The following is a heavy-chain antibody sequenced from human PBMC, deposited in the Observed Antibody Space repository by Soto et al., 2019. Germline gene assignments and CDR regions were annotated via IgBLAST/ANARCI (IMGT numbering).Heavy chain of an antibody. CDR2: VRGNGDPP. J-gene: IGHJ4*02. V-gene: IGHV3-64D*06. Sequence: LRLSCSASGFTFSSYAMHWVRQAPGKGLEYVSGVRGNGDPPFYADSVKGRFTISRDNSKNTLYLQMSSLSADDTAVYYCVKSRGGNNFDFFDWGQGALGTVSS. CDR3: VKSRGGNNFDFFD. CDR1: GFTFSSYA. D-gene: IGHD5-12*01.